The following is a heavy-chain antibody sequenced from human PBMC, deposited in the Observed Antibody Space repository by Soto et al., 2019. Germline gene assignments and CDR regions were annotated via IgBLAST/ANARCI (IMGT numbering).Heavy chain of an antibody. CDR2: INHSGST. D-gene: IGHD3-22*01. J-gene: IGHJ4*02. CDR1: GGSFSGYY. CDR3: ARGGSGYYYDSSGYYHYFDY. V-gene: IGHV4-34*01. Sequence: SETLSLTCAVYGGSFSGYYWSWIRQPPGKGLEWIGEINHSGSTNYNPSLKSRVTISVDTSKNQFSLKLSSVTAADTAVYYCARGGSGYYYDSSGYYHYFDYWGQGTLVTVSS.